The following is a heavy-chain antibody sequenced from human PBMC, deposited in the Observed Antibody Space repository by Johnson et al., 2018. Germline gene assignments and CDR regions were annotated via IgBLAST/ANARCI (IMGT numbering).Heavy chain of an antibody. J-gene: IGHJ6*02. CDR3: PWPGYSSGWSYIYYGMDV. CDR1: GFTFSSYW. V-gene: IGHV3-7*01. Sequence: EQLVEAGGGLVQPGGSLRLSCAASGFTFSSYWMSWVRQAPGKGMEWVANIKQAGSEKYYVDSVNGRFTIPRDNAKNSLYLQMNSLRAEDTAVYYCPWPGYSSGWSYIYYGMDVWGQGTTVTVSS. CDR2: IKQAGSEK. D-gene: IGHD6-19*01.